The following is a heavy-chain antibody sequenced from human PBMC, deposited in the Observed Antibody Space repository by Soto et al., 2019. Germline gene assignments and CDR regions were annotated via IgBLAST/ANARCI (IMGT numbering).Heavy chain of an antibody. Sequence: EVQLVESGGGLVQPGGSLRLSCAASEFTFSSYWMSWVRQAPGKGLEWVANIKQDGSDKYYVDSVKGRFSISRDNVKNSLYLQMNSLRAEDTAVYYCARGGYDYSDYWGQGTLVTVSS. CDR1: EFTFSSYW. CDR2: IKQDGSDK. V-gene: IGHV3-7*01. CDR3: ARGGYDYSDY. J-gene: IGHJ4*02. D-gene: IGHD5-12*01.